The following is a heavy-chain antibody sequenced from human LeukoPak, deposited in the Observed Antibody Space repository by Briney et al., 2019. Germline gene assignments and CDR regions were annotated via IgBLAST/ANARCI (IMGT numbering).Heavy chain of an antibody. J-gene: IGHJ6*02. CDR3: ARDSQGIGYCSGGSCFTQYYYYYYGMDV. V-gene: IGHV1-18*01. CDR2: ISAYNGNT. CDR1: GYTFTSYG. Sequence: RASVKVSCKASGYTFTSYGISWVRQAPGQGLEWMGWISAYNGNTNYAQKLQGRVTMTTDTSTSTAYMELRSLRSDDTAVYYCARDSQGIGYCSGGSCFTQYYYYYYGMDVWGQGTTVTVSS. D-gene: IGHD2-15*01.